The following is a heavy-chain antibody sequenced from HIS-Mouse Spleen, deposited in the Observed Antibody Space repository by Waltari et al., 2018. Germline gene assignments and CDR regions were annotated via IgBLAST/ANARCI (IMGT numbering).Heavy chain of an antibody. CDR2: IYYSGRT. J-gene: IGHJ2*01. V-gene: IGHV4-39*07. D-gene: IGHD6-13*01. CDR1: GGSISSSSYY. CDR3: AREIPYSSSWYDWYFDL. Sequence: QLQLQESGPGLVKPSETLSLTCTVSGGSISSSSYYWGWIRQPPGKGLEWIGGIYYSGRTYYNPALKRRVTRSVDTSKNQFSLKLSSVTAADTAVYYCAREIPYSSSWYDWYFDLWGRGTLVTVSS.